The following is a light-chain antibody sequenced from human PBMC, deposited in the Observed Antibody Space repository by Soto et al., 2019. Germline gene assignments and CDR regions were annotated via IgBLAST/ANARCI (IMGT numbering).Light chain of an antibody. CDR1: TGAVTSGHY. CDR2: ATS. J-gene: IGLJ3*02. Sequence: QAVVTQEPSLTVSPGGTVTLTCGSSTGAVTSGHYPYWFQQMPGQAPRTLIYATSNRHSWAPARFSGSLLGGKAALTLSGRQPKDEADYYGYPANGVWGGVFGGGTKVTVL. CDR3: YPANGVWGGV. V-gene: IGLV7-46*01.